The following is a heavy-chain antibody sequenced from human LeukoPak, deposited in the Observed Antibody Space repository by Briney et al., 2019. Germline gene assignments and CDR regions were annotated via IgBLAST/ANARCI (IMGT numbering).Heavy chain of an antibody. J-gene: IGHJ5*02. D-gene: IGHD3-22*01. CDR2: SYHSGST. Sequence: SETLSLTCAVSGYSISSCYYWGWIRPPPGKGREWLWSSYHSGSTYYNPSLKSRVTISVDTSKNQFSLKVSSVTAADTAVYYCATYCMAYYYDSSGLNWFDPWGQGTLVTVSS. CDR1: GYSISSCYY. V-gene: IGHV4-38-2*01. CDR3: ATYCMAYYYDSSGLNWFDP.